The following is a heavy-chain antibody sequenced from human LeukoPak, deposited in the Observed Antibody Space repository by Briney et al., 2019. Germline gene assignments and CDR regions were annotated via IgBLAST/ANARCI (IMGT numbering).Heavy chain of an antibody. CDR3: ARGGVAAAGDLDY. CDR1: GGSSSGYY. J-gene: IGHJ4*02. V-gene: IGHV4-34*01. CDR2: INHSGST. D-gene: IGHD6-13*01. Sequence: SETLSLTCAVYGGSSSGYYWSWIRQPPGKGLEWIGEINHSGSTNYNPSLKSRVTISVDTSKNQFSLKLSSVTAADTAVYYCARGGVAAAGDLDYWGQGTLVTVSS.